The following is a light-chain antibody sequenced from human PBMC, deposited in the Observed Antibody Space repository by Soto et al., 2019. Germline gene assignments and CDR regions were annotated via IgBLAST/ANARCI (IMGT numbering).Light chain of an antibody. Sequence: QSVLTQPPSVSGAPGQRVTISCTGRSSSIGAGFDVHWFQHFPGTAPKLLIYGTTNRPSGVPDRFSGSKSGASASLAITGLQAEDEADYYCQSYDTSLGGYYVFGTGTKVTVL. CDR2: GTT. V-gene: IGLV1-40*01. J-gene: IGLJ1*01. CDR1: SSSIGAGFD. CDR3: QSYDTSLGGYYV.